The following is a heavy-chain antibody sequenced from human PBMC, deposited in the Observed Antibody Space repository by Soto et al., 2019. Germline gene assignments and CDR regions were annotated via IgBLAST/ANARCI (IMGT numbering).Heavy chain of an antibody. CDR3: ARDQNGDCSSTSCYSKYYGMDV. CDR2: INAGNGNT. Sequence: GASVKVSCKAPGYTFTSYAMHWVRQAPGQRLEWMGWINAGNGNTKYSQKFQGRVTITRDTSASTAYMELSSLRSEDTAVYYCARDQNGDCSSTSCYSKYYGMDVWGQGTTVTDSS. J-gene: IGHJ6*02. D-gene: IGHD2-2*03. CDR1: GYTFTSYA. V-gene: IGHV1-3*01.